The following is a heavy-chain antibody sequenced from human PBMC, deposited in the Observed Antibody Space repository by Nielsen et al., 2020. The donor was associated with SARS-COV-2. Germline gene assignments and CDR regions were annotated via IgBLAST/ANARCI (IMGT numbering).Heavy chain of an antibody. D-gene: IGHD6-13*01. J-gene: IGHJ5*01. V-gene: IGHV3-30*04. Sequence: GESLKISCAASGFTFSNHAMHWVRQAPGKGLEWVAIISYDGKTKYNPDSVEGRFTISRDNSMDTLYLQMNSLRHEDTAVYYCARETGDYTSSWFDYWGQGTLVTVSS. CDR3: ARETGDYTSSWFDY. CDR2: ISYDGKTK. CDR1: GFTFSNHA.